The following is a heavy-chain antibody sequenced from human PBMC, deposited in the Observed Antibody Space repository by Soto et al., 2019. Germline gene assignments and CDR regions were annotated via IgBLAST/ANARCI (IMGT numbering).Heavy chain of an antibody. CDR3: ARGWNYVDP. D-gene: IGHD1-7*01. CDR2: TYYRSKWYN. V-gene: IGHV6-1*01. J-gene: IGHJ5*02. CDR1: GDTVSSNSAT. Sequence: SQTLSLTCAISGDTVSSNSATWIWIRQSPSRGLECLGRTYYRSKWYNDYAESVKGRITINPDTSRNQFSLQLNSVTPEDTAVYYCARGWNYVDPWGQGTLVTVSS.